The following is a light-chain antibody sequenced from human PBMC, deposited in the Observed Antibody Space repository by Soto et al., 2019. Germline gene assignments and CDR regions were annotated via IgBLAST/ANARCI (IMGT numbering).Light chain of an antibody. CDR3: SSYTSTTTFYV. Sequence: ALTQPASVSGSPGQSITISCTGSSSDIGRYNYVSWYQQYPGKAPQLIIYEVTDRPSGVSDRFSGSKSDNTASLTISGLQAEDEADYYCSSYTSTTTFYVFGTGTKVTVL. CDR1: SSDIGRYNY. J-gene: IGLJ1*01. CDR2: EVT. V-gene: IGLV2-14*01.